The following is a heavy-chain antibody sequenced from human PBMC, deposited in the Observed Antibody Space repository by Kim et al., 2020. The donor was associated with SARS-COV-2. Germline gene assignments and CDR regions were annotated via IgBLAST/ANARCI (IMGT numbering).Heavy chain of an antibody. J-gene: IGHJ1*01. D-gene: IGHD6-6*01. CDR3: ASGIAARPSEYFQH. V-gene: IGHV3-7*03. Sequence: DCCKGRFTISREHAKNSLYLQKNSLRAEDTAVYYCASGIAARPSEYFQHWGQGTLVTVSS.